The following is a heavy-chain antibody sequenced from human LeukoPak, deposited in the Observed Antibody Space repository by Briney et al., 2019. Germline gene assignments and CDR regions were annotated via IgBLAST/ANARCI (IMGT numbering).Heavy chain of an antibody. V-gene: IGHV4-59*01. J-gene: IGHJ4*02. CDR3: ARVPRDGYNFDY. D-gene: IGHD5-24*01. Sequence: PSETLSLTCTVSGGSISSYYWSWIRQPPGKGLEWIGYLHYSGSTNYNPSLKSRVTMSADTSKNQVSLKLSSVTAADTAVYYCARVPRDGYNFDYWGQGTLVTVSS. CDR1: GGSISSYY. CDR2: LHYSGST.